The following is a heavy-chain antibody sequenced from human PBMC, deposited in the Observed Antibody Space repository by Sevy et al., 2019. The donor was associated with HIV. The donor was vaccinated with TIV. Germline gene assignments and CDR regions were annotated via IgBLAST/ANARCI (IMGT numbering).Heavy chain of an antibody. V-gene: IGHV3-33*01. D-gene: IGHD4-17*01. CDR2: IWYDGSNT. CDR3: ARDLEFYDYGDYGPAFMFDY. J-gene: IGHJ4*02. CDR1: GFTFSTYG. Sequence: GGSLRLSCAASGFTFSTYGMHWVRQAPGKGLEWVAVIWYDGSNTYYADSVKGRFTISRDIAKNTLHIQMNSLRAEDTAVDYCARDLEFYDYGDYGPAFMFDYWGQGTLVTVSS.